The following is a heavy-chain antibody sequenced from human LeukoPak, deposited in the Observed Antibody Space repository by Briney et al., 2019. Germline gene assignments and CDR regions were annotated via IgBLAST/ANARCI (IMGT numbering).Heavy chain of an antibody. V-gene: IGHV3-66*01. CDR1: GFTVSNNY. D-gene: IGHD1-26*01. CDR3: ARDVGFIVGATPGAFDI. Sequence: HPGGSLRLSCAASGFTVSNNYMTWVRQAPGKGLEWVSVIYSGGNTYYADSVKGRFTTSRDNTKNTLYLQMNSLRADDTAVYYCARDVGFIVGATPGAFDIWGQGTMVTVSS. J-gene: IGHJ3*02. CDR2: IYSGGNT.